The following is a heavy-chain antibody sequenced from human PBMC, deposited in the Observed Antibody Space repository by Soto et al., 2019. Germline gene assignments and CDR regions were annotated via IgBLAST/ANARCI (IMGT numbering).Heavy chain of an antibody. CDR3: ARAYGGNPALFDP. CDR1: GFTFSDYY. V-gene: IGHV3-11*01. Sequence: GGSLRLSCAASGFTFSDYYMSWIRQAPGKGLEWVSYISSSGSTIYYADSVKGRFTFSRDNSKNTLYLQMNSLRAEDTAVYYCARAYGGNPALFDPWGQGTLVTVSS. D-gene: IGHD4-17*01. CDR2: ISSSGSTI. J-gene: IGHJ5*02.